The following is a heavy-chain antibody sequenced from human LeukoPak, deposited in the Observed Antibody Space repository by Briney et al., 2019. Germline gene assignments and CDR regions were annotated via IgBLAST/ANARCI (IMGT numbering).Heavy chain of an antibody. Sequence: PSETLSLTRTVSGGSISSGGYYCGWLRRPPGEGLEWIGYIFYSGNTYDNPSLKSQVIISIDTSKNQFSLRLSSVTAADTAVYYCATTARHCSDYWGQGTLVSVSS. D-gene: IGHD6-6*01. CDR1: GGSISSGGYY. CDR3: ATTARHCSDY. CDR2: IFYSGNT. J-gene: IGHJ4*02. V-gene: IGHV4-30-4*08.